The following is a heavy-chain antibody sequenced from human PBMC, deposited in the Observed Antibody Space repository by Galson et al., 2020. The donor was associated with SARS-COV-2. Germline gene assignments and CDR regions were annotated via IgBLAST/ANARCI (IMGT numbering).Heavy chain of an antibody. D-gene: IGHD3-3*01. Sequence: GGSLRLSCAASGFTFSSYWMSWVRQAPGKGLEWVANIKQDGSEKYYVDSVKGRFTISRDNAKNSLYLQMNSLRAEDTAVYYCARGCLYYDFWSGYYKPGNYYFGMDVWVQGTTVTVSS. CDR2: IKQDGSEK. CDR3: ARGCLYYDFWSGYYKPGNYYFGMDV. CDR1: GFTFSSYW. V-gene: IGHV3-7*01. J-gene: IGHJ6*02.